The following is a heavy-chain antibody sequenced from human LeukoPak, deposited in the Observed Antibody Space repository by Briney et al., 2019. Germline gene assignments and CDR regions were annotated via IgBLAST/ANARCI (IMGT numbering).Heavy chain of an antibody. D-gene: IGHD5-18*01. J-gene: IGHJ4*02. CDR2: ISYDGSNK. CDR1: GFTFSSYA. Sequence: GRSLRLSCAASGFTFSSYAMHWVRQAPGKGLEWVAVISYDGSNKYYADSVKGRFTISRDNSKNTLYLQMNSLRAEDTAVYYCARGPSPRVDTAMVTGGYWGQGTLVTVSS. CDR3: ARGPSPRVDTAMVTGGY. V-gene: IGHV3-30*04.